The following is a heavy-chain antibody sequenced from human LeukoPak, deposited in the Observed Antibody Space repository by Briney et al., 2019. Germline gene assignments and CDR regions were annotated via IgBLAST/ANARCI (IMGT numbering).Heavy chain of an antibody. J-gene: IGHJ4*02. CDR2: INHSGST. V-gene: IGHV4-34*01. D-gene: IGHD3-22*01. CDR1: GGSFSGYY. Sequence: SETLSLTCPVYGGSFSGYYWSWIRQPPGKGLEWIGEINHSGSTNYNPSLKSRVTISVDTSKNQFSLKLSSVTAADTAVYYCARVRITMIVVARIYYFDYWGQGTLVTVSS. CDR3: ARVRITMIVVARIYYFDY.